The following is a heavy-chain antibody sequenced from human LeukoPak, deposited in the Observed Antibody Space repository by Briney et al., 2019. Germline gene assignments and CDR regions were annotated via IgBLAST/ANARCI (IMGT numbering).Heavy chain of an antibody. CDR1: GGSISSSSYY. D-gene: IGHD6-6*01. V-gene: IGHV4-39*07. CDR3: ARDVGARLPGY. J-gene: IGHJ4*02. CDR2: IYYSGST. Sequence: SETLSLTCTVSGGSISSSSYYWGWIRQPPGKGLEWIGSIYYSGSTYYNPSLKSRVTISVDTSKNQFSLKLSSVTAADTAFYYCARDVGARLPGYWGQGTLVTVSS.